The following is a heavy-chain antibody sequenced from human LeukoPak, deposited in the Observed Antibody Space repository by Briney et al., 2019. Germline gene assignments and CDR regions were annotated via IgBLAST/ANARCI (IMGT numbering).Heavy chain of an antibody. Sequence: SETLSLTCAVYGGSFSGYYWSWIRQPPGKGLEWIGEINHSGSTNYNPSLKSRVTISVDTSKNQFSLRLSSVTAADTAVYYCARVAAAAAFYYFHYWGQGTLVTVSS. CDR1: GGSFSGYY. V-gene: IGHV4-34*01. CDR3: ARVAAAAAFYYFHY. J-gene: IGHJ4*02. D-gene: IGHD6-13*01. CDR2: INHSGST.